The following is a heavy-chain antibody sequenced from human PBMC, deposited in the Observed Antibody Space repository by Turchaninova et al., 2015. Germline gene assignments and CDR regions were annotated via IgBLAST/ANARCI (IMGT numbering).Heavy chain of an antibody. J-gene: IGHJ4*02. V-gene: IGHV1-2*02. CDR2: MNTNSGGT. CDR3: AKDASPTYRSSYHCDY. Sequence: QVQLVQSGAEVKEPGASVKVSCKTSGYTFTGHYLHWLRQAPGQGLEGLGWMNTNSGGTNYAQKFQGRGTMTRDTSIHTAYMDLSRLTSDDTAVYYCAKDASPTYRSSYHCDYWGQGTLVTVSS. D-gene: IGHD6-13*01. CDR1: GYTFTGHY.